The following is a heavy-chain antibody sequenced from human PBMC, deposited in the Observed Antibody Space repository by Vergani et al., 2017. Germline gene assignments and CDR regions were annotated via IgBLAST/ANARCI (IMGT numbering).Heavy chain of an antibody. CDR3: VYRKTECGTTGCFYPFYYYYYMGV. CDR1: GFSLNTRGVS. CDR2: IYWNDDQ. Sequence: QITLKESGPTLVKPTQTLTLTCTFSGFSLNTRGVSVAWLRQPPGKALDWLALIYWNDDQHYSPSLNNGVTITKDTSKNQVVLTMTNMDYVDTGTYYCVYRKTECGTTGCFYPFYYYYYMGVWGKGTTVTVSS. D-gene: IGHD1-7*01. V-gene: IGHV2-5*04. J-gene: IGHJ6*03.